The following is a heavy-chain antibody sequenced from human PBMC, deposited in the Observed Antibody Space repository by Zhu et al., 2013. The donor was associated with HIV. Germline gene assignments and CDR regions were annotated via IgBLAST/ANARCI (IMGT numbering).Heavy chain of an antibody. V-gene: IGHV1-18*01. CDR2: ISAYTGRT. CDR3: AREGQWLVHGGYYFDY. D-gene: IGHD6-19*01. J-gene: IGHJ4*02. CDR1: GYIFTDYG. Sequence: QVELVQSGAEVKNPGASVKVSCKASGYIFTDYGISWVRQAPGQGLEWLGWISAYTGRTSYTQNFQGRVTVTTDTSTSTTYMELRSLTSDDTAVYYCAREGQWLVHGGYYFDYWGQGTLVTVSS.